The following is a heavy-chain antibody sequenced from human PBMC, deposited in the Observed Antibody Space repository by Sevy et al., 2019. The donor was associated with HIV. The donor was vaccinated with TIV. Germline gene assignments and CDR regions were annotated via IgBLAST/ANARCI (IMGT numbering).Heavy chain of an antibody. CDR3: ATHAGIAAAGXVXXX. J-gene: IGHJ4*01. CDR2: TRNKADSYTT. Sequence: GGSLRLSCAASGFTFSDHYMEWVRQAPGKGLEWVGRTRNKADSYTTEYAASVKGRFTISRDDSKNSLYLQMNSLKTEDTAVYYCATHAGIAAAGXVXXXWGXGSLVTVSS. CDR1: GFTFSDHY. V-gene: IGHV3-72*01. D-gene: IGHD6-13*01.